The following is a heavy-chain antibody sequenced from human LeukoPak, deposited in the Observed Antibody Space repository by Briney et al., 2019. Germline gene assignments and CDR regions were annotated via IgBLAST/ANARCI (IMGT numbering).Heavy chain of an antibody. CDR2: IKQDGSER. Sequence: PGGSLRLSCAASGFTFSNYWMSWVRQAPGKGLEWVANIKQDGSERFYVDSVKGRFTISRDSAQNSLYLHMNSLRAEDTAVYHCARDRCSGGRCYFDYWGQGTLVTVSS. J-gene: IGHJ4*02. CDR1: GFTFSNYW. D-gene: IGHD2-15*01. CDR3: ARDRCSGGRCYFDY. V-gene: IGHV3-7*01.